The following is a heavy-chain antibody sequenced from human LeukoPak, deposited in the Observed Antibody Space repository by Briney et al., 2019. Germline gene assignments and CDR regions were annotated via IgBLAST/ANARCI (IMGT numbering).Heavy chain of an antibody. D-gene: IGHD1-26*01. Sequence: SETLSLTCGVSGYSISSGYYWGWIRQPPGKGLEWIGSIYHSGSTYYNPSLKSRVTILVDTSKNQFSLKLSSVTAADTAVYYCARDPKWGDAFDIWGQGTMVTVSS. CDR1: GYSISSGYY. CDR2: IYHSGST. J-gene: IGHJ3*02. V-gene: IGHV4-38-2*02. CDR3: ARDPKWGDAFDI.